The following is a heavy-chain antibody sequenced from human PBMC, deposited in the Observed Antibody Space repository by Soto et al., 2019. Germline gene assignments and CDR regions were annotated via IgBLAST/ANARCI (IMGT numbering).Heavy chain of an antibody. D-gene: IGHD2-2*01. CDR1: GFTFSCYG. Sequence: QVQLVESGGGVVQPGRSLRLSCAASGFTFSCYGMHWVRQAPGKGLEWVAVISYDGSNKYYADSVKGRFTISRDNSKNTLYLQMNSLRAEDTAVYYCAKDPVPAAIFGYYYYGMDVWGQGTTVTVSS. J-gene: IGHJ6*02. CDR2: ISYDGSNK. CDR3: AKDPVPAAIFGYYYYGMDV. V-gene: IGHV3-30*18.